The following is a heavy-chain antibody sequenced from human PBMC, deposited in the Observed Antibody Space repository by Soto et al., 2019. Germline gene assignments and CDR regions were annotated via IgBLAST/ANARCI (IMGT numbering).Heavy chain of an antibody. V-gene: IGHV4-39*01. D-gene: IGHD3-22*01. CDR2: IYYSGTT. CDR3: ARHSGIVVVLTTFDY. CDR1: DDSISSSSYF. J-gene: IGHJ4*02. Sequence: PSETLSLTCTVSDDSISSSSYFWGWIRQPPGKGLEWIGSIYYSGTTYSNPSLKSRVTISVDTSKNQFSLKLRSVTAADTAVYYCARHSGIVVVLTTFDYWGQGTLVTVSS.